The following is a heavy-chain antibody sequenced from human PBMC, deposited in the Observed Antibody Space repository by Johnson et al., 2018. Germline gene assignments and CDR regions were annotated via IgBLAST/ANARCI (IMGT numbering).Heavy chain of an antibody. Sequence: QVQLVQSGGGVVQPGRSLRLSCAASGFTFSSYGMHWVRQAPGKGLEWVAVISYDGSNKYYADSVKGRFTISRDNSKNTLYLQMNSLKTEDTAVYYCTPSGYSYGEAYYYYMDVCGKGTTVTVSS. CDR2: ISYDGSNK. J-gene: IGHJ6*03. V-gene: IGHV3-30*03. CDR3: TPSGYSYGEAYYYYMDV. CDR1: GFTFSSYG. D-gene: IGHD5-18*01.